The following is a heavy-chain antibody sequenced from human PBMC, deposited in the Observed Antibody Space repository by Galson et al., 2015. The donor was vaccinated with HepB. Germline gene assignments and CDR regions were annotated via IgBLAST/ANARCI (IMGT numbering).Heavy chain of an antibody. J-gene: IGHJ4*02. CDR3: ASGYCTNGVCYRYFDY. CDR1: GFTFSSYA. V-gene: IGHV3-30-3*01. D-gene: IGHD2-8*01. CDR2: ISYDGSNK. Sequence: SLRLSCAASGFTFSSYAMHWVRQAPGKGLEWVAVISYDGSNKYYADSVKGRFTISRDNSKNTLYLQMNSLRAEDTAVYYCASGYCTNGVCYRYFDYWGQGTLVTVSS.